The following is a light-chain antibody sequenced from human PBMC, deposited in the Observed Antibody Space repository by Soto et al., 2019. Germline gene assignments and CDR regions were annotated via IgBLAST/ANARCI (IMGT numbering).Light chain of an antibody. Sequence: AIRMTQSPSSFSASTGDRVTITCRASQGISSYLAWYQQKPGKAPKLLIYAASTLQSGVPSRFSGSGSGTDCTLTISCLQSEDCATYYCQQYYSYPPGFGGGTKVEIK. J-gene: IGKJ4*01. V-gene: IGKV1-8*01. CDR2: AAS. CDR3: QQYYSYPPG. CDR1: QGISSY.